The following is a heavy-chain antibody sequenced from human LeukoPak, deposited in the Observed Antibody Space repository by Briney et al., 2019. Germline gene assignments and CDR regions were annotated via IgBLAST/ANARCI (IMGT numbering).Heavy chain of an antibody. V-gene: IGHV4-38-2*02. D-gene: IGHD7-27*01. CDR1: GYSIGSGYY. CDR2: IYHSGST. Sequence: PSETLSLTCTVSGYSIGSGYYWGWIRQPPGKGLEWIGSIYHSGSTYYNPSLKSRVTISVDTSKNQFSLKLSSVTAADTAVYYCAREWLTGDEGGAFDIWGQGTMVTVSS. J-gene: IGHJ3*02. CDR3: AREWLTGDEGGAFDI.